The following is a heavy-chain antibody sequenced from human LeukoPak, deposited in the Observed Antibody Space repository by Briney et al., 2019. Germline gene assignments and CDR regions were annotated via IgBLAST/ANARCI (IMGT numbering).Heavy chain of an antibody. CDR1: GGTFSSYT. CDR2: IIPILGIA. Sequence: GASVKVSCKASGGTFSSYTISWVRQAPGQGLEWMGRIIPILGIANYAQKFQGRVTITADKSTSTAYMELSSLRSEDTAVYYCAKVVPAALDAFDIWGPRTMVTVSS. J-gene: IGHJ3*02. V-gene: IGHV1-69*02. CDR3: AKVVPAALDAFDI. D-gene: IGHD2-2*01.